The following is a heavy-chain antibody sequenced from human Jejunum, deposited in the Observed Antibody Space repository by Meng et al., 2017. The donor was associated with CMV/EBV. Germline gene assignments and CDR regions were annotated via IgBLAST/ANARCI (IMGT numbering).Heavy chain of an antibody. J-gene: IGHJ5*02. CDR2: ISGGGGTT. CDR1: GFAFNTFG. D-gene: IGHD6-13*01. V-gene: IGHV3-23*01. Sequence: CTAPGFAFNTFGVSWVRQAPGKGLEWVSGISGGGGTTYFADSVKGRFTISKDNSKNTLYLQMNSLRVEDTAVYYCAKGLAAARFDAWGQGTLVTVSS. CDR3: AKGLAAARFDA.